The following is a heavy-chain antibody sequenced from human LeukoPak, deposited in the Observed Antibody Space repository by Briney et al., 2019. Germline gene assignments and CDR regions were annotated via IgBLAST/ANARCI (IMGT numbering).Heavy chain of an antibody. D-gene: IGHD6-6*01. CDR3: ARLATPSTMAARGRSWFES. Sequence: PGGSLRLSCAASGFTFSSYSMNWVRQPPGKGLEWIGYIYYTGSTNYNPSLKSRVTISVDTSKNQFSLKLSSVTAADTAVYYCARLATPSTMAARGRSWFESWGQGTLVTVSS. J-gene: IGHJ5*01. CDR1: GFTFSSYS. CDR2: IYYTGST. V-gene: IGHV4-59*01.